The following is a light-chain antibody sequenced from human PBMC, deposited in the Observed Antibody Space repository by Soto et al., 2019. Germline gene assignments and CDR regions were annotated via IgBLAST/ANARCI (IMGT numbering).Light chain of an antibody. Sequence: QSALTQPASVSGSPGQSITISCTGTSSDVGGYNYVSWYQQHPGIAPKLLIYGVTNRPSGVSPRFSGSKSGNTASLTISGLQPEDEADYHCSSSTSTSTLLYLFGTGTKLTVL. CDR3: SSSTSTSTLLYL. CDR1: SSDVGGYNY. CDR2: GVT. V-gene: IGLV2-14*01. J-gene: IGLJ1*01.